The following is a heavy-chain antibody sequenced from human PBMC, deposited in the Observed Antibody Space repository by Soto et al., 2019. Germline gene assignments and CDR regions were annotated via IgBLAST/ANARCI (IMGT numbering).Heavy chain of an antibody. CDR1: GGSMSKFY. CDR2: VYATGTS. Sequence: LTCSVSGGSMSKFYWSWIRKTAGKGLEWMGRVYATGTSDYNPSLRSRIAMSVDISKKTFSLRLRSVTAADTGVYYCVRDGSKTLRDCFDPWGQGILFTVSS. CDR3: VRDGSKTLRDCFDP. V-gene: IGHV4-4*07. J-gene: IGHJ5*02. D-gene: IGHD2-21*01.